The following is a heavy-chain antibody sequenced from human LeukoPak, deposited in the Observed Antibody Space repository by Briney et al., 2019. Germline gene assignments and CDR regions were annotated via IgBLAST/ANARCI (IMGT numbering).Heavy chain of an antibody. Sequence: SETLSLTCTVSGGSISSSSYYWGWIRQPPGKGLEWIGSIYYSGSTYYNPSLKSRVTISVDTSKNQFSLKLGSVTAADTAVYYCASPTTMTTAIEYWGQGTLVTVS. CDR1: GGSISSSSYY. CDR2: IYYSGST. D-gene: IGHD4-17*01. J-gene: IGHJ4*02. V-gene: IGHV4-39*01. CDR3: ASPTTMTTAIEY.